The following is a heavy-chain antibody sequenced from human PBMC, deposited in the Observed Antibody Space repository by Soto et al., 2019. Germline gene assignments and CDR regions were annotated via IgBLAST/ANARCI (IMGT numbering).Heavy chain of an antibody. CDR1: GFTFSRYG. V-gene: IGHV3-30*18. CDR3: AKESSSWPYYFDY. Sequence: QVQLVESGGGVVQPGRSLRLSCAASGFTFSRYGMHWVRQAPGKGLEWVAIKSYDGSIEYYADSVKGRFTVSRDNSKNTLYLQMNSLRAEDTAIYYCAKESSSWPYYFDYWGQGTLVTVSS. J-gene: IGHJ4*02. CDR2: KSYDGSIE. D-gene: IGHD6-13*01.